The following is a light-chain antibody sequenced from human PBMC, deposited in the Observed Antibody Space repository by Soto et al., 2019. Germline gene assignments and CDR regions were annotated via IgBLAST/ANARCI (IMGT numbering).Light chain of an antibody. CDR2: AAS. CDR1: QDISSF. V-gene: IGKV1-9*01. Sequence: DIQLTQSPSFLSASVGDRVTITCRASQDISSFLVWYQQKPGKAPELLIFAASTLQSGVPSRFSGSGSGTEFTLTISSLQPEDFATYYCQQVNSYPVTLGGGTKVDIK. CDR3: QQVNSYPVT. J-gene: IGKJ4*01.